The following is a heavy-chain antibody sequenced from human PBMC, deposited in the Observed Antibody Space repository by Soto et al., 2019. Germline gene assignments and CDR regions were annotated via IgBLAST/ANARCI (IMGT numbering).Heavy chain of an antibody. V-gene: IGHV1-3*01. Sequence: GGSVKGSLKASWYTFTSYCMHWVRQAPGQRLEWMGWINAGNGNTKCSQKFQDRVTITRDTSASTAYMELSSLRSEDTAVYYCARGESVVGDYWGQGTLVTVSS. D-gene: IGHD2-15*01. J-gene: IGHJ4*02. CDR3: ARGESVVGDY. CDR1: WYTFTSYC. CDR2: INAGNGNT.